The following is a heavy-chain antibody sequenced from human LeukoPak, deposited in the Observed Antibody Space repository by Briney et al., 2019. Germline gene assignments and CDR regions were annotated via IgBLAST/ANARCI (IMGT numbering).Heavy chain of an antibody. CDR3: ARDLSAPLKYYYDSSGSYYFDY. Sequence: SETLSLTCTVSGGSISSGSYYWSWIRQPAGKGLEWIGRIYTSGSTNYNPSLKSRVTISVDTFKNQFSLKLSSVTAADTAVYYCARDLSAPLKYYYDSSGSYYFDYWGQGTLVTVSS. CDR2: IYTSGST. CDR1: GGSISSGSYY. V-gene: IGHV4-61*02. J-gene: IGHJ4*02. D-gene: IGHD3-22*01.